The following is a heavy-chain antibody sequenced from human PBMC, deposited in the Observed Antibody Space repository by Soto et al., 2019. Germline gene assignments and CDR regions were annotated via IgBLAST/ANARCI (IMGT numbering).Heavy chain of an antibody. CDR2: ISSSSSYI. V-gene: IGHV3-21*01. J-gene: IGHJ5*02. D-gene: IGHD3-22*01. CDR1: GFTFSSYS. Sequence: GGSLRLSCAASGFTFSSYSMNWVRQAPGKGLEWVSSISSSSSYIYYADSVKGRFTISRDNAKNSLYLQMNSLRAEDTAVYYCARDGTLGDYYDSSGYPNWFDPWGQGTLVTVSS. CDR3: ARDGTLGDYYDSSGYPNWFDP.